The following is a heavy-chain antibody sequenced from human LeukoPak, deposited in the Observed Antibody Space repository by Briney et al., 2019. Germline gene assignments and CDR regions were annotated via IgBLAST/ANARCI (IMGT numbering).Heavy chain of an antibody. Sequence: PGGSLRLSCAASGFTFSSYGMHWVRQAPGKGLEWVAFIRYDGSNKYYADSLKGRFTISRDNAKNSLYLQMNSLRAEDTAVYYCARARGTRYAFDIWGQGTMVTVSS. J-gene: IGHJ3*02. CDR3: ARARGTRYAFDI. V-gene: IGHV3-30*02. CDR2: IRYDGSNK. CDR1: GFTFSSYG.